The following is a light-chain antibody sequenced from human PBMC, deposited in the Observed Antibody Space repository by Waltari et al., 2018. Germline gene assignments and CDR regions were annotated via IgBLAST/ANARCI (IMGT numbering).Light chain of an antibody. J-gene: IGLJ3*02. Sequence: QSVLTQPPSASGTPGQRVTIPCSGSSSNIGRNTVNWYQQLPGTAPKLLIYRNNQRPSGVPDRFSGSKSGTSASLAISGLQSEDEADYYCAAWDDSLNGWVFGGGTKLTVL. CDR3: AAWDDSLNGWV. CDR2: RNN. CDR1: SSNIGRNT. V-gene: IGLV1-44*01.